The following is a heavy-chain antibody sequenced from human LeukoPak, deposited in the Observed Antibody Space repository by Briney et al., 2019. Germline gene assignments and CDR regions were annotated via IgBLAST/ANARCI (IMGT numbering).Heavy chain of an antibody. J-gene: IGHJ4*02. D-gene: IGHD3-10*01. CDR1: GYSFTSYW. V-gene: IGHV5-10-1*01. CDR3: ARHGSGSYWVDF. CDR2: IDPGDSYT. Sequence: GESLKISCKGSGYSFTSYWISWVRQMPGKGLEWMGRIDPGDSYTNYSPSFQGHVTISADKSIGTAYLQWSSLKASDTAMYYCARHGSGSYWVDFWGQGTLVTVSS.